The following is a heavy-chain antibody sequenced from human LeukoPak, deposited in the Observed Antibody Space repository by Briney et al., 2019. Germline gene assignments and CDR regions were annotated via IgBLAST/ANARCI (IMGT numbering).Heavy chain of an antibody. CDR3: ARGGDYDILTGYLSAGYYGMDV. CDR1: GFTFSSYA. V-gene: IGHV3-30-3*01. J-gene: IGHJ6*02. Sequence: GGSLRLSCAASGFTFSSYAMHWVRQAPGKGLEWVAVISYDGSNKYYADSVKGRFTISRDNSKNTLYLQMNSLRAEDTAVYYCARGGDYDILTGYLSAGYYGMDVWGQGTTVTVSS. D-gene: IGHD3-9*01. CDR2: ISYDGSNK.